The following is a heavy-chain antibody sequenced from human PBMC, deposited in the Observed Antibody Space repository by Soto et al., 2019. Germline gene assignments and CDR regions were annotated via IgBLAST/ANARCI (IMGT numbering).Heavy chain of an antibody. V-gene: IGHV3-30*18. CDR3: AKDFGDSWSYSLYAFDI. CDR2: ISYDGSNK. D-gene: IGHD1-26*01. J-gene: IGHJ3*02. Sequence: QVQLVESGGGVVQPGRSLRLSCADSGFTFSSYGMHWDRQTPGKGLEWVAVISYDGSNKYYADSVKDRFTISRDNSKNTLYLQMNSLRAEDTAVYYSAKDFGDSWSYSLYAFDIWGQGTMVTVSS. CDR1: GFTFSSYG.